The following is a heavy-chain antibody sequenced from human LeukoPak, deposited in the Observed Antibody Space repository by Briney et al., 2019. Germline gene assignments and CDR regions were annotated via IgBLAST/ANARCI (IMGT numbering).Heavy chain of an antibody. Sequence: ASVKVSCKASGYTFTDYYMHWVRQAPGQGLEWMGWIDPNSGGTKYAQRFQGRVTMTRDTSITTAYMKLSRLRSDDTAVYYCARGGPSPTTVTSNWYFDLWGRGTLVTVSS. D-gene: IGHD4-11*01. J-gene: IGHJ2*01. CDR3: ARGGPSPTTVTSNWYFDL. CDR1: GYTFTDYY. V-gene: IGHV1-2*02. CDR2: IDPNSGGT.